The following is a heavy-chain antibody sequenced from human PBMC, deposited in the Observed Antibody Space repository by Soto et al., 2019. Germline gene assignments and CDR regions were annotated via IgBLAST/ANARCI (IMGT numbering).Heavy chain of an antibody. CDR2: INPNSGGT. Sequence: GASVKVSCKASGYTFTGYYMHWVRQAPGQGLEWMGWINPNSGGTNYAQKFQGWVTMTRDTSISTAYMELSRLRSDDTAVYYCARAQAATGPHYYYYYGMDVWGQGTTVTVSS. V-gene: IGHV1-2*04. D-gene: IGHD2-15*01. CDR3: ARAQAATGPHYYYYYGMDV. CDR1: GYTFTGYY. J-gene: IGHJ6*02.